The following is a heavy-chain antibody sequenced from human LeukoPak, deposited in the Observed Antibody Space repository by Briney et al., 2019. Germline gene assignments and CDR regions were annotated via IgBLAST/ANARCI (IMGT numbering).Heavy chain of an antibody. CDR2: INHSGST. CDR1: GGSFSGYY. Sequence: SETLSLTCTVSGGSFSGYYWSWIRQPPGKGLEWIGEINHSGSTNSNPALKSRVTISVDTSKNQFSLKLSSVTAADTAVYYCARGRSGWYAYYYYYGMDVWGQGTTVTVSS. V-gene: IGHV4-34*01. J-gene: IGHJ6*02. D-gene: IGHD6-19*01. CDR3: ARGRSGWYAYYYYYGMDV.